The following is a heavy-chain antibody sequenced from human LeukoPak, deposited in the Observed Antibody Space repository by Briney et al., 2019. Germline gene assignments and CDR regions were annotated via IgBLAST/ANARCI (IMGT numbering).Heavy chain of an antibody. D-gene: IGHD5-18*01. CDR3: ARGGSGYSYGKIDS. V-gene: IGHV3-7*01. CDR2: IKQDGSET. J-gene: IGHJ4*02. Sequence: GGSLRLSCAASGFTFSSYGMHWARQAPGKGLEWVANIKQDGSETYYVDSVKGRFTISRDNAKNSLYLQMNSLRDEDTAVYYCARGGSGYSYGKIDSWGQGILVTVSS. CDR1: GFTFSSYG.